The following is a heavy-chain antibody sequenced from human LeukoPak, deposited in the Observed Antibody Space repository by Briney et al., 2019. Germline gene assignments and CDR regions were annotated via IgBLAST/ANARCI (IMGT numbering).Heavy chain of an antibody. CDR3: AREEKAYDSSGYYSHWFDP. Sequence: ASVKVSCKASGYTFTSYGISWVRQAPGQGLEWMGWISAYNGNTNYAQKFQGRVTMTRDTSISTAYMELSRLRSDDTAVYYCAREEKAYDSSGYYSHWFDPWGQGTLVTVSS. CDR2: ISAYNGNT. D-gene: IGHD3-22*01. J-gene: IGHJ5*02. V-gene: IGHV1-18*01. CDR1: GYTFTSYG.